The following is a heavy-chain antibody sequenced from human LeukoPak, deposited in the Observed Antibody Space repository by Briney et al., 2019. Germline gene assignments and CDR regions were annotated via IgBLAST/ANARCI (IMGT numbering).Heavy chain of an antibody. CDR2: IDPSDSYT. CDR1: GYRFTSYW. CDR3: ARPDCSGSGCNLLSY. J-gene: IGHJ4*02. V-gene: IGHV5-10-1*01. D-gene: IGHD2-15*01. Sequence: GESLRISCKGSGYRFTSYWITWVRQIPGKGLEWLGRIDPSDSYTDYSPSFQGHVTFSADKSISTAYLQWSSLKASDTAIYYCARPDCSGSGCNLLSYWGQGTLVTVSS.